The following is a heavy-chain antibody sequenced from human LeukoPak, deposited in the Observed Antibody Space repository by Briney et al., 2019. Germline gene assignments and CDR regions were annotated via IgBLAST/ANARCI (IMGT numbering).Heavy chain of an antibody. J-gene: IGHJ4*02. Sequence: SETLSLTCAVSGGSISSGGYSWSWIRQPPGKGLEWIGYIYYSGSTYYNPSLKSRVTISVDTSKNQFSLKLSSVTAADTAVYYCAREVGYCSGGSCPSGGFDYWGQGTLVTVSS. CDR2: IYYSGST. V-gene: IGHV4-30-4*07. CDR1: GGSISSGGYS. CDR3: AREVGYCSGGSCPSGGFDY. D-gene: IGHD2-15*01.